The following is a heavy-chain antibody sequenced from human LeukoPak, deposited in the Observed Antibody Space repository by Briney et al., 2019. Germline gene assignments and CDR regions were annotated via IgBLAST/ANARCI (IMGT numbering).Heavy chain of an antibody. D-gene: IGHD3-22*01. CDR1: GYTFTNYG. V-gene: IGHV1-18*01. Sequence: ASVKVSCKASGYTFTNYGISWVRQAPGQGLEWMGWISGYNGNTNYAQKFQGRVTMTTDTSTSTGYMELRSLRSDDTAVYYCARDRGSSGYFNWGQGTLVTVSS. J-gene: IGHJ4*02. CDR3: ARDRGSSGYFN. CDR2: ISGYNGNT.